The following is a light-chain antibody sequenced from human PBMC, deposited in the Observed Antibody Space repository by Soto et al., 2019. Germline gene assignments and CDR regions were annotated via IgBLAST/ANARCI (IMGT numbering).Light chain of an antibody. Sequence: EIVLTQSPGTLSLSPGERATLSCRASQSVSSSYLAWYQQKPGQAPRLLIYGASSRATGIPDRFSGSGSGTDFTLTISRLEPEYFEVYYCQQYGSSPTFGGGPKVDIK. CDR2: GAS. V-gene: IGKV3-20*01. J-gene: IGKJ4*01. CDR1: QSVSSSY. CDR3: QQYGSSPT.